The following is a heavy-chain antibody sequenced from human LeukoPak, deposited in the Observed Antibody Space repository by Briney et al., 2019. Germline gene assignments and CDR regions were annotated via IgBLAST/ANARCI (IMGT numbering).Heavy chain of an antibody. CDR3: AKQRQLIRGGVDY. D-gene: IGHD6-13*01. CDR2: FIGAGGNT. V-gene: IGHV3-23*01. J-gene: IGHJ4*02. Sequence: TGGTLRLSCAPSRFTFSIYAVTWVCQTPEEGLQWGSAFIGAGGNTYYADSVKGRFTNSRDNSKNTLYLQLNSLRAEDTAIYYCAKQRQLIRGGVDYWGQGTQVTVSS. CDR1: RFTFSIYA.